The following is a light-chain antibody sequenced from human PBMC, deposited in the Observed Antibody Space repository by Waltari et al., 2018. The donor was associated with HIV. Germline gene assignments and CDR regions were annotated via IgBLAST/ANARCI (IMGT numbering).Light chain of an antibody. Sequence: SYELTQPFSVSVALGQTVRITCGGSTIGTKDVHWYQQRPGQAPLLVIFNDRNRPSGIPERFSGSKSRNTATLTISGAQAGDEADYYCQVWHYSVVFDGGTKLTVL. V-gene: IGLV3-9*01. J-gene: IGLJ3*02. CDR1: TIGTKD. CDR3: QVWHYSVV. CDR2: NDR.